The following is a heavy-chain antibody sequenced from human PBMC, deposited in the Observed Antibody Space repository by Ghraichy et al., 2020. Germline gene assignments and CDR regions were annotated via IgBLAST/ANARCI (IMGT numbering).Heavy chain of an antibody. D-gene: IGHD2-15*01. CDR1: GGSISSSGYY. Sequence: SETLSLTCTVSGGSISSSGYYWGWIRQPPGKGLEWIGSIYYGGSTYYNPSLKSRVTLSVDTSKNQFSLKLSSVTAADTAVYYCASQWELLLDYWGQGTLVAVSS. J-gene: IGHJ4*02. CDR2: IYYGGST. V-gene: IGHV4-39*01. CDR3: ASQWELLLDY.